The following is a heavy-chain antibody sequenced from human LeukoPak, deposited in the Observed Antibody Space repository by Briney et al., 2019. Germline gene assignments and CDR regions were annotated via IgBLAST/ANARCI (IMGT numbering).Heavy chain of an antibody. CDR2: IYYSGST. CDR3: ARHEYSSSSEGFDY. CDR1: GGSIYSYY. D-gene: IGHD6-6*01. J-gene: IGHJ4*02. Sequence: SETLSLTCTVSGGSIYSYYWSWIRQPPGKGLEWIGYIYYSGSTNYNPSLKSRVTISVDMSKDHFSLKLTSVTAPDTAVYYCARHEYSSSSEGFDYWGQGTLVTVSS. V-gene: IGHV4-59*08.